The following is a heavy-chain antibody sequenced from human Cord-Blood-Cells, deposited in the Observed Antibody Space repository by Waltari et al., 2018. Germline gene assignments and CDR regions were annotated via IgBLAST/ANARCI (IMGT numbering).Heavy chain of an antibody. J-gene: IGHJ4*02. D-gene: IGHD5-12*01. V-gene: IGHV3-7*01. CDR2: IKQDGSEK. Sequence: EVQLVESGGGLVQPGGSLRLSCAASGFTLSTYWMRWVRQAPGKGLEWVANIKQDGSEKYYVDSVKGRFTISRDNAKNSLYLQMNSLRAEDTAVYYCARGGGYDIYFDYWGQGTLVTVSS. CDR3: ARGGGYDIYFDY. CDR1: GFTLSTYW.